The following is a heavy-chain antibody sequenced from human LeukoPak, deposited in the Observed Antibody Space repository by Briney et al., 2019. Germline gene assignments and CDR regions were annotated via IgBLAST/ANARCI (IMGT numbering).Heavy chain of an antibody. CDR1: GYSFTSYW. CDR3: ARAIYCSGGSCYPSYNWFDP. Sequence: GESLKISCKGSGYSFTSYWIGWVRQMPGKGLEWMGIIYPGDSDTRHSPSFQGQVTISADKSINTAYLQWSSLKASDTAMYYCARAIYCSGGSCYPSYNWFDPWGQGTLVTVSS. D-gene: IGHD2-15*01. CDR2: IYPGDSDT. V-gene: IGHV5-51*01. J-gene: IGHJ5*02.